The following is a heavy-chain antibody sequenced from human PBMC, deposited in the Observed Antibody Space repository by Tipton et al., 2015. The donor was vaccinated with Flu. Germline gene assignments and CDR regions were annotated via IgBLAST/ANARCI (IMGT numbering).Heavy chain of an antibody. J-gene: IGHJ4*02. D-gene: IGHD6-13*01. CDR2: IYYSGST. CDR3: AIDDFGSSWYGY. Sequence: TLSLTCTVSGGSISSSAYYWGWIRQTPGKGLEWIGNIYYSGSTFYNPSLKSRVTISLDKSTNQFSLRLSSVTAADTAIYYCAIDDFGSSWYGYWGKGSLVSV. V-gene: IGHV4-39*07. CDR1: GGSISSSAYY.